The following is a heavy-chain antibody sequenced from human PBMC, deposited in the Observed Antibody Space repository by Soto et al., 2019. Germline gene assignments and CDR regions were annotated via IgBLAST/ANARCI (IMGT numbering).Heavy chain of an antibody. CDR3: ARDGRFYYYYYYMDV. CDR2: ISAYNGNT. D-gene: IGHD3-10*01. J-gene: IGHJ6*03. CDR1: GYTFTSYG. Sequence: ASVKVSCKASGYTFTSYGISWVRQAPGQGLEWMGWISAYNGNTNYAQKLQGRVTMTTDTSTSTAYMELRSLRSDDTAVYYCARDGRFYYYYYYMDVWGKGTTVTVSS. V-gene: IGHV1-18*01.